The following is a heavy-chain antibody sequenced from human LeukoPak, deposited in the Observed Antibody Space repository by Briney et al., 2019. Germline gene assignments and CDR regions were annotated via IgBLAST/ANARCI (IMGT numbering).Heavy chain of an antibody. CDR2: IDWDDDK. CDR3: ARTPADIVVVPAAMRHYYYGMDV. D-gene: IGHD2-2*01. Sequence: SGPALVKPTQTLTLTCTFSGFSLSTSGMCVSWIRQPPGKALEWLALIDWDDDKYYSTSLKTRLTISKDTSNNQVVLTMTNMDPVDTATYYCARTPADIVVVPAAMRHYYYGMDVWGKGTTVTVSS. J-gene: IGHJ6*04. CDR1: GFSLSTSGMC. V-gene: IGHV2-70*01.